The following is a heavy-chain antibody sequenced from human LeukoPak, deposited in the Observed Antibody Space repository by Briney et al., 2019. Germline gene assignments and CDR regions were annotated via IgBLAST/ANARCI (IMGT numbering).Heavy chain of an antibody. J-gene: IGHJ5*02. CDR1: GYSLSELS. Sequence: GASVKVSCKVSGYSLSELSMHWVRQAPGKGLEWMGGFDPEDGKTINAQKFQGRLTMTEGTSTDTAYMELSSLRSEDTAVCYCTTVRFEVDSSGYYHNYFDPWAREPWSPSPQ. D-gene: IGHD3-22*01. V-gene: IGHV1-24*01. CDR2: FDPEDGKT. CDR3: TTVRFEVDSSGYYHNYFDP.